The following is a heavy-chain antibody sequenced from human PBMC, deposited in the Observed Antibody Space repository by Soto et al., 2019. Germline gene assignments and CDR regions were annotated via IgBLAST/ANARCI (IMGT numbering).Heavy chain of an antibody. CDR3: GKGKELGVVRYGLDA. CDR1: GFSVKRYW. V-gene: IGHV3-74*01. D-gene: IGHD3-3*01. Sequence: GGPLRLSCGASGFSVKRYWMHWVRQAPGKGLVWLSRFGGDENYTDYADSVRGRFTISRDIAKNTIYLQMNSLRAEDTAVYYCGKGKELGVVRYGLDAWGQGTTVTVSS. CDR2: FGGDENYT. J-gene: IGHJ6*02.